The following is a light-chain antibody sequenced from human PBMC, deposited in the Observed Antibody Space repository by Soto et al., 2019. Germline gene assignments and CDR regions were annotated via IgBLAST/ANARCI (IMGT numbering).Light chain of an antibody. CDR3: HQYNNWPRT. Sequence: EIVMTQSPATLSVSPGERATLSCRASQSVGNNFAWYQQKPGQAPRLLIYGASSRASGIPTRFSGSGSGTEFTLSISSLQSEDFAVYYCHQYNNWPRTFGQGTKV. CDR1: QSVGNN. J-gene: IGKJ1*01. CDR2: GAS. V-gene: IGKV3-15*01.